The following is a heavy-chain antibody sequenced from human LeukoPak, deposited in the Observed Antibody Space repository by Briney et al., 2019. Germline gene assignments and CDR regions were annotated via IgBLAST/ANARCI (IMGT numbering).Heavy chain of an antibody. D-gene: IGHD6-13*01. CDR3: ARQQQGWFDP. J-gene: IGHJ5*02. CDR1: GGSISSYY. V-gene: IGHV4-59*01. Sequence: TPSETLSLTCTFSGGSISSYYWSWIRQPPGKGLEWIGYIYYSGSTNYNPSLKSRVTISVDTSKNQFSLKLSSVTAADTAVYYCARQQQGWFDPWGQGTLVTVSS. CDR2: IYYSGST.